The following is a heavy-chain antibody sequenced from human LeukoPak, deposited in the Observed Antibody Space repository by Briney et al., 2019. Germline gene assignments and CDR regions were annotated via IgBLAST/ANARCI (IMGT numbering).Heavy chain of an antibody. CDR2: INHSGST. J-gene: IGHJ4*02. D-gene: IGHD3-3*01. CDR3: ARAPSKYYGFWSGRYFDY. CDR1: GGSFSGYY. V-gene: IGHV4-34*01. Sequence: SETQSLTCAVYGGSFSGYYWSWIRQPPGKGLEWIGEINHSGSTNYNPSLKSRVTISVDTSKNQFSLKLSSVTAADTAVYYCARAPSKYYGFWSGRYFDYWGQGTLVTVSS.